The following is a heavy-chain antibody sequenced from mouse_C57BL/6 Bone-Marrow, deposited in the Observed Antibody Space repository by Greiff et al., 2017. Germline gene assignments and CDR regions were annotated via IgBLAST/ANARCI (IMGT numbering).Heavy chain of an antibody. V-gene: IGHV7-3*01. CDR1: GFTFTDYY. CDR2: IRNKANGYTT. J-gene: IGHJ3*01. Sequence: EVQRVESGGGLVQPGGSLSLSCAASGFTFTDYYMSWVRQPPGKALEWLGFIRNKANGYTTEYSASVKGRFTISRDNSQSFLYLQMNALRAEDSATYYCASSYYYGPFAYWGQGTLVTVSA. CDR3: ASSYYYGPFAY. D-gene: IGHD1-1*01.